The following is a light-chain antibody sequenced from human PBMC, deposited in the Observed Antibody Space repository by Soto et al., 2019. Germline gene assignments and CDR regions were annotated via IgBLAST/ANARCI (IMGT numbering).Light chain of an antibody. J-gene: IGKJ5*01. Sequence: EIVMTQSPATLSVSPGERATLSCRASQSVSSNLAWYQQKPGQAPRLLIYGASTRATGIPARFSGSGSGTEFTLTISSLQSGDFAVYYCQQYNNWPITFGQGTRL. V-gene: IGKV3-15*01. CDR1: QSVSSN. CDR2: GAS. CDR3: QQYNNWPIT.